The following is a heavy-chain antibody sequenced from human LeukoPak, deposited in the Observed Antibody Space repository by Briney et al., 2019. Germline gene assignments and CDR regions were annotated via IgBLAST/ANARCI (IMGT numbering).Heavy chain of an antibody. CDR2: TYYRSKWYN. V-gene: IGHV6-1*01. Sequence: SQTLSLTCAISGDSVSSNSVTWNWIRQSPSRGLEWLGRTYYRSKWYNNYAVSVESRISINPDTSKNQFSLQLNSVTPEDTAVYYCARGRPDYYGLDVWGQGTTVTVSS. J-gene: IGHJ6*02. CDR3: ARGRPDYYGLDV. CDR1: GDSVSSNSVT.